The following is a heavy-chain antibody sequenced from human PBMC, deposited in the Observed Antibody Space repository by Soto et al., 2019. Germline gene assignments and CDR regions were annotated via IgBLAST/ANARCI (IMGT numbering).Heavy chain of an antibody. D-gene: IGHD6-13*01. CDR1: GYTFTSYG. CDR2: ISAYNGNT. CDR3: AREGKIAAAGTFYYYYGMDV. V-gene: IGHV1-18*01. Sequence: QVQLVQSGAEVKKPGASVKVSCKASGYTFTSYGISWVRQAPGQGLEWMGWISAYNGNTNYAQKLQGRVTMTTDTSTSTAYMELRSLRSDDTAVYYYAREGKIAAAGTFYYYYGMDVWGQGTTVTVSS. J-gene: IGHJ6*02.